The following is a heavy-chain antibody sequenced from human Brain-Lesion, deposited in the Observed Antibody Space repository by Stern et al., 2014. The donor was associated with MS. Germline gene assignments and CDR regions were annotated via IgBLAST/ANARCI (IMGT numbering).Heavy chain of an antibody. Sequence: QLQLQESGPGLMKPSQTLALTCAISGDSVSSNRAAWNWIRQSPSRGLEWVGRTYDRSKWYYQYAESVKSRITINADTSTNQFSLQLNSVTPEDTAVYLCAKGDNWFDSWGQGTVVTVS. J-gene: IGHJ5*01. CDR2: TYDRSKWYY. CDR1: GDSVSSNRAA. D-gene: IGHD1-26*01. V-gene: IGHV6-1*01. CDR3: AKGDNWFDS.